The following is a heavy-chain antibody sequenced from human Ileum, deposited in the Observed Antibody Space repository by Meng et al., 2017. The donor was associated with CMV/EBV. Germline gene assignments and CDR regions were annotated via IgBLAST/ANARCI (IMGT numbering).Heavy chain of an antibody. J-gene: IGHJ4*02. CDR3: ARDLTNKWFYY. CDR2: MYFSGIA. D-gene: IGHD1-26*01. V-gene: IGHV4-39*07. Sequence: QMQLPVSGPGLGKPAAPLPPTCTASGAPISSGSHSWAWFRQPPGKRLEWIGSMYFSGIADYNPSFKRRVTISLHATQKQFSLRLTSVTAADSAVYFCARDLTNKWFYYWGQGTLVTVSS. CDR1: GAPISSGSHS.